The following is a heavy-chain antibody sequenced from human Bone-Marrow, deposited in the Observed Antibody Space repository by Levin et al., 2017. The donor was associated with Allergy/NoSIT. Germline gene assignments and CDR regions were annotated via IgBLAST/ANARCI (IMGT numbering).Heavy chain of an antibody. CDR2: IYYSGST. CDR1: GGSISSGGYY. CDR3: ARTTKETSGWNWIDP. J-gene: IGHJ5*02. V-gene: IGHV4-31*03. Sequence: LRLSCTVSGGSISSGGYYWSWIRQHPGKGLEWIGDIYYSGSTYYNPSLESRVSISVDTSKNQFSLKLSSVTAADTAVYYCARTTKETSGWNWIDPWGQGTLVTVSS. D-gene: IGHD6-19*01.